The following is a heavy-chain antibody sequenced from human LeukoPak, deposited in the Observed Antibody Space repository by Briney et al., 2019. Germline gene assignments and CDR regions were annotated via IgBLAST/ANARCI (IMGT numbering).Heavy chain of an antibody. Sequence: PGGSLRLSCAASGFTSSSYGMHWVRQAPGKGLEWVAVISYDGSNKYYADSVKGRFTISRDNSKNTLYLQMNSLRAEDTAVYYCAKAAPTYYYDSSGYYPGDYWGQGTLVTVSS. V-gene: IGHV3-30*18. CDR2: ISYDGSNK. D-gene: IGHD3-22*01. CDR3: AKAAPTYYYDSSGYYPGDY. CDR1: GFTSSSYG. J-gene: IGHJ4*02.